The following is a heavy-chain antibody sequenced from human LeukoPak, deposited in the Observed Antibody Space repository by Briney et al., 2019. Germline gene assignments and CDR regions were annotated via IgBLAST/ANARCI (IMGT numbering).Heavy chain of an antibody. CDR3: ARRAPYCSSTSCYVAFDI. CDR2: IIPIFGTA. CDR1: GGTFSSYA. D-gene: IGHD2-2*01. Sequence: SVKVSCKASGGTFSSYAISWVRQAPGQGLEWMGGIIPIFGTANYAQKFQGRVTITTDESTGTAYMELSSLRSEDTAVYYCARRAPYCSSTSCYVAFDIWGQGTMVTVSS. V-gene: IGHV1-69*05. J-gene: IGHJ3*02.